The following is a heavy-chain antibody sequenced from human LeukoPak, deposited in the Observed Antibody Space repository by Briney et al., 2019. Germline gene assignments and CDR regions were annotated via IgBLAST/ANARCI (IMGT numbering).Heavy chain of an antibody. CDR3: ARKYYDYVWGSYRPNAFDI. J-gene: IGHJ3*02. CDR2: IYYSGST. D-gene: IGHD3-16*02. Sequence: SETLSLTCTVSGGSISSGSYYWSWIRQPPGKGLEWIGYIYYSGSTNYNPSLKSRVTISVNTSKNQFSLKLSSVTAADTAVYYCARKYYDYVWGSYRPNAFDIWGQGTMVTVSS. CDR1: GGSISSGSYY. V-gene: IGHV4-61*01.